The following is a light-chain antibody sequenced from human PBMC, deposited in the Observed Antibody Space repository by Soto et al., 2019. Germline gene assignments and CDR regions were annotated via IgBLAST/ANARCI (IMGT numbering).Light chain of an antibody. Sequence: QSALTQPPSASGSPGQSVTISCTGTSSDVGGYNYVSWYQQYPGKAPKLMIYEVSKRHSGVPDRFSGSKSGKTASLTVSGLQPVDEPDYSSTSYAGRNPWAFGGGPKLPVL. CDR3: TSYAGRNPWA. J-gene: IGLJ3*02. V-gene: IGLV2-8*01. CDR2: EVS. CDR1: SSDVGGYNY.